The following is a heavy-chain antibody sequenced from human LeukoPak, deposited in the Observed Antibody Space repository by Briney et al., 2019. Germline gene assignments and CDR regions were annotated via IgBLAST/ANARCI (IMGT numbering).Heavy chain of an antibody. CDR1: GGSFSGYY. V-gene: IGHV4-34*01. CDR2: INHSGST. Sequence: KPSETLSLTCAVYGGSFSGYYWSWIRQPPGKGLEWIGEINHSGSTIYNPSLKSRVTISVDTSKNQFSLKLSSVTAADTAVYYCARRPAYDSSGYYYPFDYWGQGTLVTVSS. D-gene: IGHD3-22*01. J-gene: IGHJ4*02. CDR3: ARRPAYDSSGYYYPFDY.